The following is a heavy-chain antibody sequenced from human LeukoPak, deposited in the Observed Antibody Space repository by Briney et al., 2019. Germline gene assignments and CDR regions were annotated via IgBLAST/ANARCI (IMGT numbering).Heavy chain of an antibody. CDR1: GGSISSGDDY. D-gene: IGHD3-10*01. Sequence: SETLSLTCTVSGGSISSGDDYWSWIRQPPGKGLEWIGYIYYSGSTYYNPSLKSRVTISVDTSKNQFSLKLNSVTAADTAVYYCARVGGELSLEYWGQGTLVTVSS. CDR3: ARVGGELSLEY. CDR2: IYYSGST. V-gene: IGHV4-30-4*01. J-gene: IGHJ4*02.